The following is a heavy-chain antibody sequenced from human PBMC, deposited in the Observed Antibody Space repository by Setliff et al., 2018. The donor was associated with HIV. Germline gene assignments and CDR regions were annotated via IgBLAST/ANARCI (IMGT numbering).Heavy chain of an antibody. V-gene: IGHV4-31*03. Sequence: PSETLSLTCTVSGGSVNSNGYYWSWIRQHPGKGLEWIGYIYYTGSTNYNPSLKSRVTISLDTSKDQFSLKLSSVTAADTAVYYCARENQLLLFDYWGQGTLVTVSS. D-gene: IGHD2-2*01. CDR3: ARENQLLLFDY. J-gene: IGHJ4*02. CDR1: GGSVNSNGYY. CDR2: IYYTGST.